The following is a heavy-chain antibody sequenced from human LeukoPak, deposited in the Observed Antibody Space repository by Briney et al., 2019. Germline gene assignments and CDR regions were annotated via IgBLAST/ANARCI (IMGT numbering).Heavy chain of an antibody. CDR2: ISGSGGST. CDR3: ANVARSYYYDSSGRNAFDI. D-gene: IGHD3-22*01. CDR1: GFTFSSYA. J-gene: IGHJ3*02. V-gene: IGHV3-23*01. Sequence: PGGSLRLSCAASGFTFSSYAMSWVRQAPGKGLEWVSAISGSGGSTYYADSVKGRFTISRDNSKNTLYLQMNSLRAEDTAVYYCANVARSYYYDSSGRNAFDIWGQGTMVTVSS.